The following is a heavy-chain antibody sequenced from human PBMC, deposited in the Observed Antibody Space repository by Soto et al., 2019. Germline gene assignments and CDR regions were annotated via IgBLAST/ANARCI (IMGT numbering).Heavy chain of an antibody. CDR2: IYPGDSDT. J-gene: IGHJ4*02. V-gene: IGHV5-51*01. CDR1: EYSIATFC. Sequence: MKNRSKVSEYSIATFCSPWMRQKPGMGLELMGIIYPGDSDTRYSPSFQGQVSISADKSINTAYLQWSTLKASDTAIYYCARPPSDTRGRPQFDYWGQGTLVTVSS. CDR3: ARPPSDTRGRPQFDY.